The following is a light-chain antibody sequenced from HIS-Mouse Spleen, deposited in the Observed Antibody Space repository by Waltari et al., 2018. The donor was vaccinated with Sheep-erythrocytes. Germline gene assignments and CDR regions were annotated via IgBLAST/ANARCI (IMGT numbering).Light chain of an antibody. CDR1: KLGDKY. V-gene: IGLV3-1*01. CDR2: QDS. Sequence: SYELTQPPSVSVSPGQTASITCSGDKLGDKYACWYQQKPGHSPVLVIYQDSKRPSGSPGRFSGSNSGNTATLSISGTKAMDEADYYCQAWDSSTVVFGGGTKLTVL. CDR3: QAWDSSTVV. J-gene: IGLJ2*01.